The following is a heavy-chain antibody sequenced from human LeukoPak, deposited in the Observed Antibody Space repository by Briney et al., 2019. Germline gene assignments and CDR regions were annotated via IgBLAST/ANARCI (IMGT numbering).Heavy chain of an antibody. Sequence: GGSLRLSCAASGFTFSSYGMHWVRQAPGKGLGWVAVILYEGSNTNYADSVKGRFTISRDNSKNTLYLQMNSLRAEDTAVYYCAKDIADIVVVPAHHVLYYYYGMDVWGQGTTVTVSS. J-gene: IGHJ6*02. V-gene: IGHV3-30*18. CDR3: AKDIADIVVVPAHHVLYYYYGMDV. CDR1: GFTFSSYG. D-gene: IGHD2-2*01. CDR2: ILYEGSNT.